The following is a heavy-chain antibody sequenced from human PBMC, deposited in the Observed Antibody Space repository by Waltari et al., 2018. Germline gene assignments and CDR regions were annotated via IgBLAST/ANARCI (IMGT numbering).Heavy chain of an antibody. D-gene: IGHD2-15*01. CDR2: IYHSGST. J-gene: IGHJ6*02. CDR3: ARVRGDCSGGSCYYYGMDV. Sequence: QVQLQESGPGLVKPSGTLSLTCAVSGGSLSSSNWWSWVRQPPGKGLEWIGEIYHSGSTNYNPSLKSRVTISVDKSKNQFSLKLSSVTAADTAVYYCARVRGDCSGGSCYYYGMDVWGQGTTVTVSS. V-gene: IGHV4-4*02. CDR1: GGSLSSSNW.